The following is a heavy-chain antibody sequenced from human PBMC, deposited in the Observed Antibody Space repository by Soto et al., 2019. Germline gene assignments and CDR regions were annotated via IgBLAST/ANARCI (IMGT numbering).Heavy chain of an antibody. CDR2: ISYDGSNK. V-gene: IGHV3-30*18. Sequence: QVQLVESGGGVVQPGRSLRLSCAASGFTFSSYGMHWVRQAPGKGLEGVAVISYDGSNKYYADSVKGRFTISRDNSKNTLYLQMNSLRAEDTAVYYCANTAGGGGSPFGYWGQGTLVTVSS. D-gene: IGHD1-26*01. CDR1: GFTFSSYG. CDR3: ANTAGGGGSPFGY. J-gene: IGHJ4*02.